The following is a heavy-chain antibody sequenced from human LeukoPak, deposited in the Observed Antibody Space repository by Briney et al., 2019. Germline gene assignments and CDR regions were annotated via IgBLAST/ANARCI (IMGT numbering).Heavy chain of an antibody. CDR3: AKDLDVYERSGTNFDY. D-gene: IGHD3-22*01. CDR2: ISGSGGST. Sequence: PGGSLRLSCAASGFTFSSYAMSWVRQAPGKGREWVSAISGSGGSTYYADSVKGRFTISRDNSKHTLYLQMISLRAEDTAVYCCAKDLDVYERSGTNFDYWGQGTLVTVSS. V-gene: IGHV3-23*01. J-gene: IGHJ4*02. CDR1: GFTFSSYA.